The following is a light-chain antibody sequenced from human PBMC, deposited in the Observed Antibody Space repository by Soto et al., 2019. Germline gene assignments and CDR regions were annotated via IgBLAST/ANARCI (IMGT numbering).Light chain of an antibody. CDR3: NSYTSISSYV. V-gene: IGLV2-14*01. Sequence: QSALTQPASVSGSPGQSITISCTGTSSDVGGYDDVSWYQQHPGKAPKLIIYEVSHRPSGVSDRFSGSKSGNTASLTISGVQAEDEADYYCNSYTSISSYVFGTGTKLTVL. J-gene: IGLJ1*01. CDR2: EVS. CDR1: SSDVGGYDD.